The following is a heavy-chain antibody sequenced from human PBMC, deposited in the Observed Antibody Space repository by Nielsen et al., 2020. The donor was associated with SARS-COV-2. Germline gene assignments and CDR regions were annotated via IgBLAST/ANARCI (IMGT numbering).Heavy chain of an antibody. CDR2: IKSKTDGGTT. CDR1: GFTFSSYW. CDR3: TTAPSTAAAGWGDYYYYGMDV. J-gene: IGHJ6*02. V-gene: IGHV3-15*01. D-gene: IGHD6-13*01. Sequence: GESLKISCAASGFTFSSYWMSWVRQAPGKGLEWVGRIKSKTDGGTTDYAAPVKGRFTISRDDSKNTLYLQMNSLKTEDTAVYYCTTAPSTAAAGWGDYYYYGMDVWGQGTTVTVSS.